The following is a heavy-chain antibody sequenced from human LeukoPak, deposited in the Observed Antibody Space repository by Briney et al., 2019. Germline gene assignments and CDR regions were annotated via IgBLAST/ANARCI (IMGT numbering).Heavy chain of an antibody. D-gene: IGHD5-24*01. CDR1: GLTFSSYG. CDR2: ISYDGSNK. J-gene: IGHJ4*02. Sequence: GGSLRLSCAASGLTFSSYGMHWVRQAPGKGLEWVAVISYDGSNKYYADSVKGRFTISRDNSKNTLYLQMNSLRAEDTAVYYCARSPLMAPFDYWGRGTLVTVSS. CDR3: ARSPLMAPFDY. V-gene: IGHV3-30*03.